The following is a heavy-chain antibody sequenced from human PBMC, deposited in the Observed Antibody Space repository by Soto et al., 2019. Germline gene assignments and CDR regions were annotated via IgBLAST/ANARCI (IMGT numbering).Heavy chain of an antibody. J-gene: IGHJ6*02. Sequence: ASVNVSCKSSGYTFTGYYIHWVRQAPGQGLEWMGWINPNSGGTNYAQKFQGWVTMTRDTSISTAYMELSRLRSDDTAVYYCARANSGYDYDDYYYGMDVWGQGTTVTVSS. CDR2: INPNSGGT. V-gene: IGHV1-2*04. CDR1: GYTFTGYY. D-gene: IGHD5-12*01. CDR3: ARANSGYDYDDYYYGMDV.